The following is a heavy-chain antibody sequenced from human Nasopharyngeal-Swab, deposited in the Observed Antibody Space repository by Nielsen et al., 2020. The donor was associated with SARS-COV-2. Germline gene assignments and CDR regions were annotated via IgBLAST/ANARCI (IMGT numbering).Heavy chain of an antibody. J-gene: IGHJ6*02. V-gene: IGHV4-34*01. CDR3: ARSIAVAGTSSGYYGMDV. CDR2: INHSGST. D-gene: IGHD6-13*01. Sequence: WIRQPPGKGLEWIGEINHSGSTNYNPSLKSRVTISVDTSKNQFSLKLSSVTAADTAVYYCARSIAVAGTSSGYYGMDVWGQGTTVTVSS.